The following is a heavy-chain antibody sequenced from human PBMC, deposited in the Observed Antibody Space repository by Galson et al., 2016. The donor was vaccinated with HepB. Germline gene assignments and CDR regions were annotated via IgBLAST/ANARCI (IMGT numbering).Heavy chain of an antibody. CDR1: GFTFGSYA. Sequence: SLRLSCAASGFTFGSYAMTWIRQAPGKGLEWVSSISSSGGTTYYTDSAKGRFTISRDGSESTLYVHMNRLRVEDTAGYYCAKGAAGGTYSALDYWGRGVLVTVSP. CDR3: AKGAAGGTYSALDY. CDR2: ISSSGGTT. D-gene: IGHD1-26*01. V-gene: IGHV3-23*01. J-gene: IGHJ4*02.